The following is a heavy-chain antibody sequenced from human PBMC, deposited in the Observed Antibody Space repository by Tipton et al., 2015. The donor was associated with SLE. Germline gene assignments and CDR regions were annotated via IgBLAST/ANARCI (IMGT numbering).Heavy chain of an antibody. J-gene: IGHJ4*01. CDR3: ARLPDYFDH. CDR2: VSYSGST. CDR1: GGSINVYY. Sequence: TLSLTCSVSGGSINVYYWSWVRQPPGKGLEWIGYVSYSGSTNYNPSLQSRVTISVDTSKNQFSLKLRSVTAADTAVYYCARLPDYFDHWGHGTLVTVSS. V-gene: IGHV4-59*07.